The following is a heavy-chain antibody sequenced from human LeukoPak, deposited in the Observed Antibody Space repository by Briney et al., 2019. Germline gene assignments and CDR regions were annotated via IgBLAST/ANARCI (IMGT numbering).Heavy chain of an antibody. D-gene: IGHD6-19*01. V-gene: IGHV1-8*01. Sequence: ASVKVSCKASGYTFTSYDINWVRQATGQGLEWMGWMNPNSGNTGYAQKFQGRVTMTRNTSINTAYMELSSLRSEDTAVYYCARGYSSGWYVSLYYYGMDVWGQGTTVTVSS. J-gene: IGHJ6*02. CDR2: MNPNSGNT. CDR3: ARGYSSGWYVSLYYYGMDV. CDR1: GYTFTSYD.